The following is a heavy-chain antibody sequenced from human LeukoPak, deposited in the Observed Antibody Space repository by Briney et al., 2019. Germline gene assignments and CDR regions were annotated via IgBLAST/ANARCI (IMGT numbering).Heavy chain of an antibody. CDR2: IIPIFGTA. CDR3: AREAGAGSDDAFDI. J-gene: IGHJ3*02. Sequence: ASVKVSCKASGGTFSSYAISWVRQAPGQGLEWMGGIIPIFGTANYAQKFQGRVTITADESTSTAYMELSSLRSEDTAVYYCAREAGAGSDDAFDIWGQGAMVTVSS. D-gene: IGHD3-10*01. V-gene: IGHV1-69*01. CDR1: GGTFSSYA.